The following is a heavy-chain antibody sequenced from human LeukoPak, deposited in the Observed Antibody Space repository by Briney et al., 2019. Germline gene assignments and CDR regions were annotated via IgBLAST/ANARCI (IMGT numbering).Heavy chain of an antibody. CDR3: ARNILTGYSPFDY. CDR2: ITAGNGNT. CDR1: GYTFTSYT. J-gene: IGHJ4*02. Sequence: ASVKVSCKASGYTFTSYTMHWVRQAPGQRLEWMGWITAGNGNTKYSQNFQGRVTITRDTSATTAYMELSSLRSEDTAVYYCARNILTGYSPFDYWGQGTLVTVSS. D-gene: IGHD3-9*01. V-gene: IGHV1-3*01.